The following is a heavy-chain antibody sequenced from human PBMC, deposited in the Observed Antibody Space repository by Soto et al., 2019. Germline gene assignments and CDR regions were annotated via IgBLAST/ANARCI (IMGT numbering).Heavy chain of an antibody. J-gene: IGHJ5*02. Sequence: QVQLVQSGAEVKKPGASVKVSCKASGYNFNSYTISWVRQAPGQGLEWMGRISAYNGNTNYAQKLQGRVPMTTDTSTSTAYMELRSLRSDDTAVYHCARVVGALGHWFDPWGQGTLVTVSS. CDR3: ARVVGALGHWFDP. V-gene: IGHV1-18*01. CDR1: GYNFNSYT. D-gene: IGHD1-26*01. CDR2: ISAYNGNT.